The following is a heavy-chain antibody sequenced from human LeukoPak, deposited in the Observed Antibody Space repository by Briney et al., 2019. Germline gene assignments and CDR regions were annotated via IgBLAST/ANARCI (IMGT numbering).Heavy chain of an antibody. V-gene: IGHV4-34*01. CDR3: ARSDFWSGYSLDY. CDR2: INHSGST. Sequence: SETLSLTCAVYGESFSGYYWSRIRQPPGKGLEWIGEINHSGSTNYNPSLKSRVTISVDTSKNQFSLKLSSVTAADTAVYYCARSDFWSGYSLDYWGQGTLVTVSS. J-gene: IGHJ4*02. CDR1: GESFSGYY. D-gene: IGHD3-3*01.